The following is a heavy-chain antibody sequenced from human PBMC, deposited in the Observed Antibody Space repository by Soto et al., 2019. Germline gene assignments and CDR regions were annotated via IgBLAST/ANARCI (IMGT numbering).Heavy chain of an antibody. CDR3: ARGGARGYSYGYFDY. V-gene: IGHV4-59*01. J-gene: IGHJ4*02. Sequence: SETLSLTCTVSGGSISSYYLSWIRQPPGKGLEWIGYIYYSGSTNYNPSLKSRVTISVDTSKNQFSLKLSSVTAADTAVYYCARGGARGYSYGYFDYWGQGTLVTV. CDR1: GGSISSYY. CDR2: IYYSGST. D-gene: IGHD5-18*01.